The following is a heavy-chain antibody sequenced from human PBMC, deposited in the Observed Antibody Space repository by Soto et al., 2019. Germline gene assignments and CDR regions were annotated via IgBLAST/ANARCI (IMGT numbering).Heavy chain of an antibody. CDR2: IWYDGSNK. Sequence: QVQLVESGGGVVQPGRSLRLSCAASGFAFSNYGMHWVRQTPGKGLEWVALIWYDGSNKYYAESVKGRFTISRYNSKNTLYLQMHSLRAEDTAVYFCARSPPGVAGRYYFDFWGQGTLVTVSS. D-gene: IGHD6-6*01. CDR3: ARSPPGVAGRYYFDF. J-gene: IGHJ4*02. V-gene: IGHV3-33*01. CDR1: GFAFSNYG.